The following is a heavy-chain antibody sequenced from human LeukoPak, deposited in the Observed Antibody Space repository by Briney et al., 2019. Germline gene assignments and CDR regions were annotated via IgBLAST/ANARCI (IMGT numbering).Heavy chain of an antibody. Sequence: GGSLRLSCAASGFTFSSYAMHWVRQAPGKGLEWVAVISYDGSNKYYADSVKGRFTISRDNSKNTLYLQMNSLRAEDTAVYYCARSGSYWYYYMDVWGKGTTVTVSS. CDR1: GFTFSSYA. V-gene: IGHV3-30*04. CDR2: ISYDGSNK. J-gene: IGHJ6*03. D-gene: IGHD1-26*01. CDR3: ARSGSYWYYYMDV.